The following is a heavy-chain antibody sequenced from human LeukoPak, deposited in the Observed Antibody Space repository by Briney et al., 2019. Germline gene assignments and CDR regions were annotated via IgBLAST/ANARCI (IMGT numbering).Heavy chain of an antibody. CDR1: GGSFSGYY. CDR3: ARLQAPHYYDSSGYEHDAFDI. Sequence: SETLSLTCAVYGGSFSGYYWSWIRQPPGKGLEWIGYIYYSGSTNYNPSLKSRVTISVDTSKNQFSLKLSSVTAADTAVYYCARLQAPHYYDSSGYEHDAFDIWGQGTMVTVSS. CDR2: IYYSGST. J-gene: IGHJ3*02. V-gene: IGHV4-59*08. D-gene: IGHD3-22*01.